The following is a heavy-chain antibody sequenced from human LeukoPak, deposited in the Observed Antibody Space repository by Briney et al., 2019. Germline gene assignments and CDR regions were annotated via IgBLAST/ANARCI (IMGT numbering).Heavy chain of an antibody. J-gene: IGHJ4*02. CDR2: IYYSGST. D-gene: IGHD5-12*01. Sequence: PSETLSLTCTVSSDPISTSSDYKWTWIRQPPRKGLEWIGYIYYSGSTNYNPSLQSRVTISVDTSNNQFSLKLTSVTAADTAVYYCAREYSAFDYWGQGTLVTVSS. V-gene: IGHV4-61*08. CDR3: AREYSAFDY. CDR1: SDPISTSSDY.